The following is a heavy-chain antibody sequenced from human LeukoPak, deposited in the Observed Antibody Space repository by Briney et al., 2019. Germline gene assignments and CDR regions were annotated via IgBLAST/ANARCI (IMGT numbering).Heavy chain of an antibody. D-gene: IGHD6-19*01. CDR1: GFTFSTYW. J-gene: IGHJ3*02. V-gene: IGHV3-74*01. Sequence: EGSLGLSCAASGFTFSTYWMYWVRQTPGQGLVWVSRINSDGTTTNYADSVRGRFTISRDNAKTTLFLQMNSLRAEDTAVYFCARAYQQWLPRSALDKWGQGTVVTVSS. CDR2: INSDGTTT. CDR3: ARAYQQWLPRSALDK.